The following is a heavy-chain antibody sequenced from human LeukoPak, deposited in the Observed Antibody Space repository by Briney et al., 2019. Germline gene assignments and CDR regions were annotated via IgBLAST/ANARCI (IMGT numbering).Heavy chain of an antibody. J-gene: IGHJ6*03. Sequence: SETLSLTCGVSGYSISSGYHWGWIRQPTGKGLEWIGSMSHSGSTYYNPSLKSRVTISVDTSKNQFSVKLSSVTAADTAVYYCARCDFWSGGYYYYYMDVWGKGTTVTVSS. CDR1: GYSISSGYH. CDR3: ARCDFWSGGYYYYYMDV. D-gene: IGHD3-3*01. CDR2: MSHSGST. V-gene: IGHV4-38-2*01.